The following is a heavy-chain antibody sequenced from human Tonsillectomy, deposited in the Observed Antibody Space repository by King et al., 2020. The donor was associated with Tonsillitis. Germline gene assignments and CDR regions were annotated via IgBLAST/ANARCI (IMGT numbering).Heavy chain of an antibody. Sequence: VQLVQSGGGVVQPGRSLRLSCAASGFTFSSYGMHWVRQAPGKGLEWVAVIWYDGSNKYYADSVKGRFTISRDNSKNTLYLQINSLRAEDTAVYYCARYGSHGYYYYYMDVWGKGTTVTVSS. V-gene: IGHV3-33*08. D-gene: IGHD3-10*01. CDR1: GFTFSSYG. CDR3: ARYGSHGYYYYYMDV. CDR2: IWYDGSNK. J-gene: IGHJ6*03.